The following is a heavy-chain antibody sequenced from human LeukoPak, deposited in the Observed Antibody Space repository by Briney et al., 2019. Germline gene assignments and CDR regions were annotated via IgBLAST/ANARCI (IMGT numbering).Heavy chain of an antibody. V-gene: IGHV3-33*01. CDR2: IWYDGTGK. Sequence: GGSLRLSCAASGFTFKSYGMHWVRQAPGRGLEWVAVIWYDGTGKYYADSVKGRFTISRDNSTNTLYLQINSLRADDTALYYCARESTAAGTSEIDSWGQGTLVTVSS. CDR1: GFTFKSYG. CDR3: ARESTAAGTSEIDS. J-gene: IGHJ4*02. D-gene: IGHD6-13*01.